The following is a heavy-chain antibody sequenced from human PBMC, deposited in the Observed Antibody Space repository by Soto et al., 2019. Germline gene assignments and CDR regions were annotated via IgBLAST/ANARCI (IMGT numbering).Heavy chain of an antibody. D-gene: IGHD3-16*02. CDR3: ARDRVIAVYSMDV. CDR2: ISSSSSYI. V-gene: IGHV3-21*01. Sequence: EVQLLESGGGLVQPGGSLRLSCAASGFTFSSYSMNWVRQAPGKGLEWVSSISSSSSYIYYADSVKGRFTISRDNAKNSLYLQMNSQRAEDTAVYYCARDRVIAVYSMDVWGQGTTVTVSS. J-gene: IGHJ6*02. CDR1: GFTFSSYS.